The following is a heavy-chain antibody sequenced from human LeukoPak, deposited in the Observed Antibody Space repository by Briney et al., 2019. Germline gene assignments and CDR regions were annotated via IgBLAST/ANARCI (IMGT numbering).Heavy chain of an antibody. Sequence: PSQTLSLTCTVSGGSISSGGYYWSWIRQHPGKGLEWIGYIYYSGSTYYNPSLKSRVTISVDKSKNQFSLKLSSVAAADTAVYYCAREGLSSAPERLEYDFWSGYYRPKVDWGQGTLVTVSS. CDR1: GGSISSGGYY. D-gene: IGHD3-3*01. J-gene: IGHJ4*02. CDR2: IYYSGST. V-gene: IGHV4-31*03. CDR3: AREGLSSAPERLEYDFWSGYYRPKVD.